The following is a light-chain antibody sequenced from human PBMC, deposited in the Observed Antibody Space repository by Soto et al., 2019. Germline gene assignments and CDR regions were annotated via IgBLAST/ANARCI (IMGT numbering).Light chain of an antibody. V-gene: IGKV3-20*01. CDR1: QSVSNNY. Sequence: EIVLTQSPGTLSLSPGERATLSCMASQSVSNNYLACYQQKPGQAPRRLIYGASNRATGIPDRFSGSGSGTDFTLTISRLEPEDFAVYYCHQYGDSLWTFGQGTKVDIK. CDR3: HQYGDSLWT. J-gene: IGKJ1*01. CDR2: GAS.